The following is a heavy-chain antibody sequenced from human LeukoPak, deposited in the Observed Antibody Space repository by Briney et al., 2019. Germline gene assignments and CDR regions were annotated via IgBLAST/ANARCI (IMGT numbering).Heavy chain of an antibody. D-gene: IGHD6-13*01. Sequence: GGSLRLSCAASGFTFNNAWMSWVRQAPGKGLEWVGRIKSKTDGGTTDYAAPVKGRFTISRDDSKNTLYLQMNSLKTEDTAVYYCWAAAAYYYYYGMDVWGKGTTVTVSS. V-gene: IGHV3-15*01. CDR2: IKSKTDGGTT. J-gene: IGHJ6*04. CDR3: WAAAAYYYYYGMDV. CDR1: GFTFNNAW.